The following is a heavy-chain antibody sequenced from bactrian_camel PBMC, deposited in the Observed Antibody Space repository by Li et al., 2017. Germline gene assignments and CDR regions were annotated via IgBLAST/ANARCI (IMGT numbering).Heavy chain of an antibody. J-gene: IGHJ4*01. V-gene: IGHV3-3*01. D-gene: IGHD5*01. CDR1: GMTWSAYC. CDR2: ISRTGDI. CDR3: AADLGPPLRVFDQRDY. Sequence: VQLVESGGGSAQAGGALRLSCAASGMTWSAYCMAWFRQSPGKERELVSTISRTGDIVYADFVKGRFTISLDTAKSTLYLQMDRLKTEDTAVYYCAADLGPPLRVFDQRDYWGQGTQVTVS.